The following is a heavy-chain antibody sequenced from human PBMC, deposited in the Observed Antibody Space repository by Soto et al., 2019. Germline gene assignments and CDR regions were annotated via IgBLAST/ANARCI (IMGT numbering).Heavy chain of an antibody. D-gene: IGHD2-2*02. CDR2: INHSGST. CDR3: NTLGYCGGSSCYRTTYFDY. J-gene: IGHJ4*02. V-gene: IGHV4-34*03. CDR1: GGSFSGYY. Sequence: PSETLSLTCAVYGGSFSGYYWSWIRQPPGKGLEWIGEINHSGSTNYNPSLKSRVTISVDTSKNQFSLKLSSVTAADTALYYCNTLGYCGGSSCYRTTYFDYWGRGTLVTVSS.